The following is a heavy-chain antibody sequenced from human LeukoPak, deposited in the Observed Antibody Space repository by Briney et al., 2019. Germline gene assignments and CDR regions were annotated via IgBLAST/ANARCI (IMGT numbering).Heavy chain of an antibody. CDR3: AKGYSYRDDAFDI. J-gene: IGHJ3*02. V-gene: IGHV6-1*01. CDR1: GDSVSSNSAA. CDR2: TYFRSKWYT. Sequence: SQTLSLTCAISGDSVSSNSAAWNWIRQSPSRGLEWLGRTYFRSKWYTDYAVSVQSRITINPDTSMNQFSLQLNSVTPEDTAVYYCAKGYSYRDDAFDIWGQGTKVTVSS. D-gene: IGHD5-18*01.